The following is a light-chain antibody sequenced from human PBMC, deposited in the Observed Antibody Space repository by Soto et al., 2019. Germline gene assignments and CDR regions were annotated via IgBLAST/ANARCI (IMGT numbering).Light chain of an antibody. CDR2: DVN. V-gene: IGLV2-8*01. CDR1: RSDVGAYIF. J-gene: IGLJ1*01. Sequence: QCAGTKPPSACETPAQSVTISGTRTRSDVGAYIFVSWYHQHPRKAPKLMVYDVNRRPPGVPDRFFGSKSGNTASLTVSGLQAEDEADYYCVSFAGGTYVFGTGTKVTVL. CDR3: VSFAGGTYV.